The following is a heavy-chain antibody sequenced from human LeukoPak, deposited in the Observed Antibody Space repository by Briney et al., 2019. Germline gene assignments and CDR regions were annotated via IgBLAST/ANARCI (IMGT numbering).Heavy chain of an antibody. Sequence: ASVKVSCKASGYTFTGYYMHWVRRAPGQGLEWMGWINPNSGGTNYAQKFQGRVTMTRDTSISTAYMELSRLRSDDTAVYYCARALTMIGCFDYWGQGTLVTVSS. V-gene: IGHV1-2*02. D-gene: IGHD3-22*01. CDR3: ARALTMIGCFDY. CDR2: INPNSGGT. CDR1: GYTFTGYY. J-gene: IGHJ4*02.